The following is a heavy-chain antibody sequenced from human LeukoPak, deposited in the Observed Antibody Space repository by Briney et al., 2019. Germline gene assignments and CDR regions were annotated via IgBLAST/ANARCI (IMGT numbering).Heavy chain of an antibody. J-gene: IGHJ4*02. V-gene: IGHV3-53*01. D-gene: IGHD3-9*01. CDR3: AKGLRYFDWSSDY. Sequence: GGSLRLSCEVSGFTVSNNYMSWVRQAPGKGLEWVSVIESGGKTSYGDSVKGRFTISRDNSKNTLYLQMNSLRAEDTAVYYCAKGLRYFDWSSDYWGQGTLVTVSS. CDR1: GFTVSNNY. CDR2: IESGGKT.